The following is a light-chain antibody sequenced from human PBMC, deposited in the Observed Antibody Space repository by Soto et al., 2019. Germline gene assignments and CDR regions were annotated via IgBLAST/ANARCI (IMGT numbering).Light chain of an antibody. CDR1: QSISSY. V-gene: IGKV1-39*01. CDR3: QQSYSNLG. CDR2: AAS. J-gene: IGKJ1*01. Sequence: DIQMTQSPSSLSASVGDRVTITCRASQSISSYLNWYQQKPGKAPKRLIYAASSLQSGVPSRFSGSGSATAFNLTISRPQTKDFATYSCQQSYSNLGFGPGTRVDIX.